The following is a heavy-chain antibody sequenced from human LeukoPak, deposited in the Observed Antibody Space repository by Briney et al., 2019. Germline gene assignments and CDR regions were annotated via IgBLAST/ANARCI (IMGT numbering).Heavy chain of an antibody. Sequence: GGSLRLSCAASGFTFSTYAMTWVRQAPGKGLEWVSAISGSGGSTYYADSVKGRFTISRDNSKNTLYLQMNSLRAEDTAVYYCASTYYDILTGYSPWAFDYWGQGTLVTVSS. J-gene: IGHJ4*02. CDR3: ASTYYDILTGYSPWAFDY. CDR2: ISGSGGST. D-gene: IGHD3-9*01. V-gene: IGHV3-23*01. CDR1: GFTFSTYA.